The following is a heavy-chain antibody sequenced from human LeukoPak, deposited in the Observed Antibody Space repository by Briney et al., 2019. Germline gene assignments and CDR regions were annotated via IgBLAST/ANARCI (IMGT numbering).Heavy chain of an antibody. Sequence: GGSLRLSCVASGFTVSSNYMSWVRQAPGKGLEWVSVIYSGGSIYYVDSVKGRCTISKDNSKNTLYLQMNSLRAEDTAVYYCARVNPPMYYFDYWGQGTLVTVSS. V-gene: IGHV3-53*01. CDR2: IYSGGSI. CDR3: ARVNPPMYYFDY. CDR1: GFTVSSNY. J-gene: IGHJ4*02. D-gene: IGHD3-10*02.